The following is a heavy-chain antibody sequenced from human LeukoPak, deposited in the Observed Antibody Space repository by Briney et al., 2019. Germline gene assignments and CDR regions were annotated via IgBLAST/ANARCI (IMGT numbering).Heavy chain of an antibody. V-gene: IGHV1-2*02. CDR3: ARLIPYYDILTGYSNQYYFDY. CDR2: INPNSGGT. D-gene: IGHD3-9*01. CDR1: GYTFTGYY. Sequence: ASVKLSCKASGYTFTGYYMHWVRQAAGQGLEWMGWINPNSGGTNYAQRFQGRVTMTRDTSISTGYMELSRLRSDDTAVYYCARLIPYYDILTGYSNQYYFDYWGQGTLVTVSS. J-gene: IGHJ4*02.